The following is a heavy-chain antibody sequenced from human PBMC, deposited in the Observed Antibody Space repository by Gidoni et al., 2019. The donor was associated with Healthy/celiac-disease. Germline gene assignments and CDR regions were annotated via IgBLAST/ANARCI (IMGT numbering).Heavy chain of an antibody. CDR1: GFSLSTSGVG. CDR3: ADTGDYYDSSGYWGY. Sequence: QITLKESGPTLVKPTQTLTLTCTFSGFSLSTSGVGVGWIRQPPGKALEWLALIYWNDDKRYSPSLKSRLTITKDTSKNQVVLTMTNMDPVDTATYYCADTGDYYDSSGYWGYWGQGTLVTVSS. J-gene: IGHJ4*02. CDR2: IYWNDDK. V-gene: IGHV2-5*01. D-gene: IGHD3-22*01.